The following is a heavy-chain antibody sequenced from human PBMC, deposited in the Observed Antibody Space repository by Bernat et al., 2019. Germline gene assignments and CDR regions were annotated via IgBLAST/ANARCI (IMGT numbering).Heavy chain of an antibody. V-gene: IGHV3-23*04. CDR3: AKEAKGARCWNIEH. D-gene: IGHD1-1*01. J-gene: IGHJ1*01. CDR2: SSSSGGST. Sequence: EMQLVESGGGLVQPGGSLRLSCAASGFILGNYAMSWVRQALGKGLEWFSASSSSGGSTFYADSVKGRFTISRDNSNNTLSLQMNSLKAEDTAVYYCAKEAKGARCWNIEHWGQGTLVTVSS. CDR1: GFILGNYA.